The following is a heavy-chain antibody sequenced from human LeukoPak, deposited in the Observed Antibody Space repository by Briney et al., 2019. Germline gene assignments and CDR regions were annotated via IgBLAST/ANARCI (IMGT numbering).Heavy chain of an antibody. J-gene: IGHJ5*02. D-gene: IGHD4-17*01. V-gene: IGHV1-18*01. CDR1: GYTFTNYR. CDR2: ISGDNGNT. Sequence: ASVKVSCKASGYTFTNYRISWVRQAPGQGLEWMGWISGDNGNTNYAQNLQGRVTMTTDTSTTTAYMELRSLRSDDTAMYYCARDHTYGDYVPVSTWGQGTLVTVSS. CDR3: ARDHTYGDYVPVST.